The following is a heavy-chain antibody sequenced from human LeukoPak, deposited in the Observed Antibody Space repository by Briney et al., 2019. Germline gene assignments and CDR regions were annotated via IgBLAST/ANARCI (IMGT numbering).Heavy chain of an antibody. CDR1: GFTFDDFG. V-gene: IGHV3-20*04. J-gene: IGHJ3*02. CDR3: ARKWLSNAFDI. Sequence: GGSLRLSCAASGFTFDDFGMSWVRQAPGRGLEWVSGINWNGGRTGYADSVKGRFTIFRDNAKKSLYLQMNSLRAEDTALYYCARKWLSNAFDIWGQGTMVTVSS. CDR2: INWNGGRT. D-gene: IGHD5-12*01.